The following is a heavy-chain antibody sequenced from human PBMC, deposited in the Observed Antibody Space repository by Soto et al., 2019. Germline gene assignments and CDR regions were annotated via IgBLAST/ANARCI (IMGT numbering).Heavy chain of an antibody. V-gene: IGHV4-59*08. CDR2: IYYSGST. Sequence: PSETLSLTCTVYGGSISSYYWSWIRQPPGKGLEWIGYIYYSGSTNYNPSLKSRVTISVDTSKNQFSLKLSSVTAADTAVYYCARRLYYDSSGFEGGGMDVWGQGTTVTVS. J-gene: IGHJ6*02. CDR1: GGSISSYY. D-gene: IGHD3-22*01. CDR3: ARRLYYDSSGFEGGGMDV.